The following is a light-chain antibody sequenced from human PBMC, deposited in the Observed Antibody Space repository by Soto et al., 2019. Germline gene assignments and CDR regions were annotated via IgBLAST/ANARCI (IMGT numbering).Light chain of an antibody. Sequence: ALAQPPSASGSPGQSVTISCTGTSSDVGAYNYVSWYQQHPGKAPKLIIYDVSQRPSGVPDRFSGSKSGNTASLTVSGLQAEDEAVYYCNSFAGSAHVVFGGGTKLTVL. V-gene: IGLV2-8*01. CDR3: NSFAGSAHVV. CDR1: SSDVGAYNY. CDR2: DVS. J-gene: IGLJ2*01.